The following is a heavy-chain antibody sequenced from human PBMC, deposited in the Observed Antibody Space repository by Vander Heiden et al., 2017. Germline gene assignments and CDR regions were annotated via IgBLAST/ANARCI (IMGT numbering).Heavy chain of an antibody. J-gene: IGHJ4*02. D-gene: IGHD3-3*01. V-gene: IGHV3-43*01. CDR1: GFAFDDYT. CDR3: AKDIATSGYFDY. Sequence: EVQLVESGGAVVQPGGSLRLSCAASGFAFDDYTMHWVRQAPGKGLEWVSLISWDGGSTYYADSVRGRFTISRDNSKNSLYLQMNSLRTEDIAVDYCAKDIATSGYFDYCGQGTLVTVSS. CDR2: ISWDGGST.